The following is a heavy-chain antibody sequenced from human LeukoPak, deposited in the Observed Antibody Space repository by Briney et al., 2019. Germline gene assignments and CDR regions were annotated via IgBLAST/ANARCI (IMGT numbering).Heavy chain of an antibody. CDR2: INPNSGGT. V-gene: IGHV1-2*02. CDR3: ARDSQQLVPGYSWFDP. D-gene: IGHD6-13*01. J-gene: IGHJ5*02. CDR1: GYTFTGYY. Sequence: ASVKVSFKASGYTFTGYYMHWVRQAPRQGLEWMGWINPNSGGTNYAQKFQGRVTMTRDTSISTAYMELSRLRSDDTAVYYCARDSQQLVPGYSWFDPWGQGTLVTVSS.